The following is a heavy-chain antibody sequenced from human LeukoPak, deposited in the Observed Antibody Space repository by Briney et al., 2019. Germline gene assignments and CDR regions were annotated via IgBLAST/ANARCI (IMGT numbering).Heavy chain of an antibody. CDR2: IHYSGTT. CDR1: GGSISSGNNY. J-gene: IGHJ6*03. V-gene: IGHV4-39*07. CDR3: ARDGYNDYYYYMDV. Sequence: SETLSLTCTVSGGSISSGNNYWGWIRQPPGKGLQWIASIHYSGTTFYNPSLKSRVTISLDTSKNQFSLKLSSVTAADTAVYYCARDGYNDYYYYMDVWGKGTTVTVSS. D-gene: IGHD1-14*01.